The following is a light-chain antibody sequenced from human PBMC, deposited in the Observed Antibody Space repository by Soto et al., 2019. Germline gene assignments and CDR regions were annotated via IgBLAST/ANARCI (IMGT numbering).Light chain of an antibody. CDR1: QDIRVD. CDR3: LQEYEVPYT. V-gene: IGKV1-6*01. Sequence: AIQMTQSPPSLSASVGDRVIITCRASQDIRVDVGWLQQRPGHAPNLLIYAASTLHTGVPSTLTGSGSGTASTLTLNDLRPGDVSTCFSLQEYEVPYTVGQGTKLEI. J-gene: IGKJ2*01. CDR2: AAS.